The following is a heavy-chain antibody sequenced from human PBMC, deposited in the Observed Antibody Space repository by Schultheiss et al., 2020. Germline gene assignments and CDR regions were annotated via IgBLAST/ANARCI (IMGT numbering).Heavy chain of an antibody. V-gene: IGHV1-46*01. CDR1: GYTFTSYY. Sequence: ASVKVSCKASGYTFTSYYMHWVRQAPGQGLEWMGIINPSGGSTSYAQKFQGRVTITADKSTSTAYMELSSLRSEDTAVYYCKTRIMITFGGVRSNDYWGQGTLVTVSS. CDR2: INPSGGST. CDR3: KTRIMITFGGVRSNDY. J-gene: IGHJ4*02. D-gene: IGHD3-16*01.